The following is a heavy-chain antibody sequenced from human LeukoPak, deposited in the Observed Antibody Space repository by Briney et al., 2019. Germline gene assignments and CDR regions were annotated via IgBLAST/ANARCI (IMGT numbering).Heavy chain of an antibody. CDR1: GGSISSYY. V-gene: IGHV4-4*07. CDR3: AREVVVVAATLSNYFDH. J-gene: IGHJ4*02. D-gene: IGHD2-15*01. CDR2: IYTSGST. Sequence: SETLSLTCTVSGGSISSYYWSWIRQPAGEGLEWIGRIYTSGSTNYNPSLKSRVTMSVDTSKNQFSLKLSSVTAADTAVYYCAREVVVVAATLSNYFDHWGQGTLVTVSS.